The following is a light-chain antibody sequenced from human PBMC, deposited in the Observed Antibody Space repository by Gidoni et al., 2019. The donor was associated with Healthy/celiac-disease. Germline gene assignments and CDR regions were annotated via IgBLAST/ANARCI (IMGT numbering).Light chain of an antibody. Sequence: EIVLPQSPGTLSLSPGESATLSCRASQSVSSSYLAEYQQKPGPAPRLLIYGASSRATGIPNRFSGSGSGKDFTLTISRLEPEDFAVYYCQQYGSSPQTFGQGTRWKSN. V-gene: IGKV3-20*01. J-gene: IGKJ1*01. CDR3: QQYGSSPQT. CDR2: GAS. CDR1: QSVSSSY.